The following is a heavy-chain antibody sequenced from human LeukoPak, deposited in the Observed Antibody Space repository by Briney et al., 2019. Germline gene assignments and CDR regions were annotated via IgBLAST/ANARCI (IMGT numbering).Heavy chain of an antibody. Sequence: SETLSLTCAVYGGSFSGYYWSWIRQPPGKGLEWIGEINHSGSTNYNPSLKSRVTISVDTSKNQSSLKLSSVTAADTAVYYCARLETGNSAYYYYYGMDVWGQGTTVTVSS. D-gene: IGHD4-23*01. CDR2: INHSGST. V-gene: IGHV4-34*01. CDR3: ARLETGNSAYYYYYGMDV. CDR1: GGSFSGYY. J-gene: IGHJ6*02.